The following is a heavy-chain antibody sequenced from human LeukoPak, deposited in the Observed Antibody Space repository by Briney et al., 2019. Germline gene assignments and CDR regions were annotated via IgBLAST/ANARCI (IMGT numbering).Heavy chain of an antibody. CDR1: GGSLSGYF. J-gene: IGHJ6*03. CDR2: IHHTGAT. Sequence: SSETLSLTCAVYGGSLSGYFWSWIRQPPGKGLEWIGEIHHTGATNYKPSLKSRVSISLDMSKNQLSLEMRSVTAADTAVYYCARGRLDYDYMYVCGRGTTVTVSS. V-gene: IGHV4-34*01. CDR3: ARGRLDYDYMYV. D-gene: IGHD3-9*01.